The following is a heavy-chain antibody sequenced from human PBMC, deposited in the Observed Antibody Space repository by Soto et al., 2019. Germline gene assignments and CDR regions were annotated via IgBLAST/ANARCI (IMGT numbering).Heavy chain of an antibody. D-gene: IGHD1-26*01. J-gene: IGHJ3*02. CDR2: ISGSGGST. CDR3: AKVGAGIVGAANDAFDI. CDR1: GFTFSSYA. V-gene: IGHV3-23*01. Sequence: EVQLLESGGGLVQPGGSLRLSCAASGFTFSSYAMSCVRQAPGKGLEWVSAISGSGGSTYYADAVKGRFTISRDNSKNTLYLQMNSLRAEDTAVYYCAKVGAGIVGAANDAFDIWGQGTMVTVSS.